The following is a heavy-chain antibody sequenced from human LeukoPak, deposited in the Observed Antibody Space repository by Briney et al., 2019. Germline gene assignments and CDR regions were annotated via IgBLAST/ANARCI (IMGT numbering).Heavy chain of an antibody. CDR2: ISNNGGRT. D-gene: IGHD2/OR15-2a*01. CDR3: ARDEDTSALSEY. Sequence: PGGSLRLSCAGSGFSFSSNTMSWVRQAPGRGLEWVSAISNNGGRTDYADSVKGRFTISRDNSKSTLYLYMDSLRAEDTAVYYCARDEDTSALSEYWGQGTLVTVSS. CDR1: GFSFSSNT. J-gene: IGHJ4*02. V-gene: IGHV3-23*01.